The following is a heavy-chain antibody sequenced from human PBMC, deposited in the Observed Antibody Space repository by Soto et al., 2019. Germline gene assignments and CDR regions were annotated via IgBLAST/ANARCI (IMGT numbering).Heavy chain of an antibody. D-gene: IGHD5-12*01. CDR3: ARDGQYRTDGFDI. V-gene: IGHV3-23*01. Sequence: EAQLLESGGELIQPGGSLRLSCAASGFTYSSHGMSWVRQAPGKGLEWIAGLSRGGGSTYYADSVKGRFTISRDNSKITMDWIMTSLRVEDTALYYCARDGQYRTDGFDIWGQGTMVTVSS. J-gene: IGHJ3*02. CDR1: GFTYSSHG. CDR2: LSRGGGST.